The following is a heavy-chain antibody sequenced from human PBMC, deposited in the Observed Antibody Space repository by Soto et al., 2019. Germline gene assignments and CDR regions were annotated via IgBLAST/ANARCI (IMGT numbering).Heavy chain of an antibody. V-gene: IGHV1-3*01. CDR2: INAANGDT. CDR3: ACNWANSLKNWLDP. Sequence: ASVKVSCKASGYTFTSYGIHWVRQAPGQRLEWMGWINAANGDTKYSPKFQGRVSITADESTSTAYMELSSLTSDDTAVYYCACNWANSLKNWLDPWGQVTLVTVSS. D-gene: IGHD1-1*01. J-gene: IGHJ5*02. CDR1: GYTFTSYG.